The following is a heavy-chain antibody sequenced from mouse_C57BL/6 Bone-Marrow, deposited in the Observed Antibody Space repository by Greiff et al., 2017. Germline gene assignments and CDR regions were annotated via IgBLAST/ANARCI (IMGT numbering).Heavy chain of an antibody. CDR2: IYPGSGNT. CDR1: GYSFTSYY. V-gene: IGHV1-66*01. D-gene: IGHD2-1*01. Sequence: QVQLQQSGPELVKPGASVKISCKASGYSFTSYYIHWVKQRPGQGLEWIGWIYPGSGNTKYNEKFKGKATLTADTSSSTAYMQLSSLTSEDSAVYYCARRGSNYAFDYWGQGTTLTVSS. J-gene: IGHJ2*01. CDR3: ARRGSNYAFDY.